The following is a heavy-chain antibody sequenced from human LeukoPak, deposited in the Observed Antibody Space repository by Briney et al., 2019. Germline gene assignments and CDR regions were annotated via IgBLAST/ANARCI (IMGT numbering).Heavy chain of an antibody. Sequence: ASVKVSCKASGGTFSSYAISWVRQAPGQGLEWMGWISAYNGNTNYAQKLQGRVTMTTDTSTSTACMELRSLRSDDTAVYYCARTLYNWNDRAYYYYMDVWGKGTTVTVSS. CDR2: ISAYNGNT. CDR3: ARTLYNWNDRAYYYYMDV. CDR1: GGTFSSYA. D-gene: IGHD1-20*01. J-gene: IGHJ6*03. V-gene: IGHV1-18*01.